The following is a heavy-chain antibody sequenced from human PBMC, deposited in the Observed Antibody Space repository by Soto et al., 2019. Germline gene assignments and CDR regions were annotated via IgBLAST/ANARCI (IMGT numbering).Heavy chain of an antibody. D-gene: IGHD2-2*01. CDR1: GGSFSGYY. CDR3: ARGSPRYCSSTSCYLYYYYYYMDV. J-gene: IGHJ6*03. Sequence: SETLSLTCAVYGGSFSGYYWSWIRQPPGKGLEWIGEINHSGSTNYNPSLKSRVTISVDTSKNQFSLKLSSVTAADTAVYYCARGSPRYCSSTSCYLYYYYYYMDVWGKGTTVTVSS. V-gene: IGHV4-34*01. CDR2: INHSGST.